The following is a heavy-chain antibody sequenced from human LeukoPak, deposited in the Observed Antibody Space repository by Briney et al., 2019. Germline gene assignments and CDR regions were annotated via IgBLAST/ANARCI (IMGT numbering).Heavy chain of an antibody. V-gene: IGHV1-18*01. CDR2: ISAYNGNT. J-gene: IGHJ4*02. D-gene: IGHD1-20*01. CDR1: GYTFTSYG. Sequence: ASVKVSCKVSGYTFTSYGISWVRQAPGQGLEWMGWISAYNGNTNYAQKLQGRVTMTTDTSTSTAYMELRSLRSDDTAVYYCARELKYNWNDVTIDYWGQGTLVTVSS. CDR3: ARELKYNWNDVTIDY.